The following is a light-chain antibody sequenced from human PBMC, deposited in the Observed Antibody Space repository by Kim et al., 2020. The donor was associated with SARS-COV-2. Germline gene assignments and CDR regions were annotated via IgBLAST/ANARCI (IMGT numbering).Light chain of an antibody. CDR2: GKN. V-gene: IGLV3-19*01. J-gene: IGLJ2*01. CDR1: ILRSYY. Sequence: SSELTQDPAVSVALGQTVRITCHGDILRSYYASWYQQKPGQAPVLVIYGKNHRPSGLPDRFSGSSSGNTASLTITGAPSDDEAAYYCTSRDSSGNPLVFG. CDR3: TSRDSSGNPLV.